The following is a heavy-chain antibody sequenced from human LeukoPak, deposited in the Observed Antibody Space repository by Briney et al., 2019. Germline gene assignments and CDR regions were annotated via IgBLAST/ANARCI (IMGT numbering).Heavy chain of an antibody. V-gene: IGHV1-3*01. J-gene: IGHJ4*02. CDR2: INAGNGNT. CDR3: ARDHALYSGSLGGY. D-gene: IGHD1-26*01. Sequence: ASVKVSCKASGYIFTSYAMHWVRQAPGQRLEWMGWINAGNGNTKYSQKFQGRVTITRDTSASTAYMELSSLRSEDTAVYYCARDHALYSGSLGGYWGQGTLVTVSS. CDR1: GYIFTSYA.